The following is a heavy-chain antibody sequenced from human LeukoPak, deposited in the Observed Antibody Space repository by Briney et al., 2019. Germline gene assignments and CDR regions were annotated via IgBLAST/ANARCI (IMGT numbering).Heavy chain of an antibody. CDR1: GYTFTTFG. D-gene: IGHD6-19*01. Sequence: GASVKVSCKASGYTFTTFGISWVRQAPGQGLEWMGWIRVYNGETNYAQIFQDRVTITTDTSTNTAYMELRSLRSDDTAMYYCAKTVPVTGTADFWGQGTLVTVSS. CDR3: AKTVPVTGTADF. V-gene: IGHV1-18*01. J-gene: IGHJ4*02. CDR2: IRVYNGET.